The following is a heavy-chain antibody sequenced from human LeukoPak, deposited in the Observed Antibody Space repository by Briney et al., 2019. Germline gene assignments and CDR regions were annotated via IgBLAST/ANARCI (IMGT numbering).Heavy chain of an antibody. Sequence: GGSLRLSCAASGLTFSGYAMHWVRQAPGKGLEWVAVISYDGSNKYYADSVKGRFTISRDNSKNTLYLQMNSLRAEDTALYYCARDRDYYGSGSYTPDYWGQGTLVTVSS. V-gene: IGHV3-30-3*01. CDR1: GLTFSGYA. CDR3: ARDRDYYGSGSYTPDY. CDR2: ISYDGSNK. D-gene: IGHD3-10*01. J-gene: IGHJ4*02.